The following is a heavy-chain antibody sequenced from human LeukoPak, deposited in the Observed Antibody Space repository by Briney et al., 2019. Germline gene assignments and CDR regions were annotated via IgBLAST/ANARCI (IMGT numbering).Heavy chain of an antibody. CDR1: GYTFTSYA. CDR2: ITPSGGT. Sequence: ASVKVSCKASGYTFTSYAMHWVRQAPGQGLEWMGWITPSGGTNYPQKFQGRVAITRDTSITTAYMDLSRLTSDDTAVYYCARARVPIAVAGLYYFDYWGQGALVTVSS. V-gene: IGHV1-2*02. J-gene: IGHJ4*02. CDR3: ARARVPIAVAGLYYFDY. D-gene: IGHD6-19*01.